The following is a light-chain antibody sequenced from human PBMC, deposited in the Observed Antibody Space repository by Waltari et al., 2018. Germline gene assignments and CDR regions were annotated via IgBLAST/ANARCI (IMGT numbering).Light chain of an antibody. CDR3: QQRSTWPLT. V-gene: IGKV3-11*01. CDR2: DAS. Sequence: EIVLTQSPATLSLSPGERATLSCRASQSIGSHLAWFQQKPGQAPRLLIYDASNTATGIPARFSGSGSETDFTLTISSLEPEDFAVYYCQQRSTWPLTFGGGTKVEIK. CDR1: QSIGSH. J-gene: IGKJ4*01.